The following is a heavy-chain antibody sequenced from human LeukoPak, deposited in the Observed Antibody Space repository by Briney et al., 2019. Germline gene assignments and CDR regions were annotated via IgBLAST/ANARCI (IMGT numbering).Heavy chain of an antibody. CDR3: ARDSSGYYSPYY. D-gene: IGHD3-22*01. V-gene: IGHV3-66*01. CDR2: IYSGGST. CDR1: GFSVSSNY. Sequence: GSLRLSCAVSGFSVSSNYMSWVRQAPGKGLEWVSVIYSGGSTYYADSVKGRFTISRDNSKNTLYLQMNSLRAEDTAVYYCARDSSGYYSPYYWGQGTLVTVSS. J-gene: IGHJ4*02.